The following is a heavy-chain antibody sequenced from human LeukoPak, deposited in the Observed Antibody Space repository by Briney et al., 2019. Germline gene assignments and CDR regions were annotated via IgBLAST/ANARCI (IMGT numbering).Heavy chain of an antibody. D-gene: IGHD6-19*01. CDR1: GFTFSSYN. J-gene: IGHJ4*02. Sequence: PGGSLGLSCAASGFTFSSYNMNWVRQAPGKGLEWVSFISSSSNYIYYADSVKGRFTISRDNAKNSLYLQMNSLRAEDTAVYYCSRDWGIAVAGKGAFDYWGQGTLVTVSS. V-gene: IGHV3-21*01. CDR3: SRDWGIAVAGKGAFDY. CDR2: ISSSSNYI.